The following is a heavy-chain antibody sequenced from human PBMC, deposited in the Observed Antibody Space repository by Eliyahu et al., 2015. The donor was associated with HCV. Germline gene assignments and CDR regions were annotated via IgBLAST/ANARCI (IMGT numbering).Heavy chain of an antibody. CDR3: AKDRGISVAGNWYFDL. CDR2: ISGSGGST. D-gene: IGHD6-19*01. Sequence: EVQLLESGGGLVQPGGSLRLXCAASGFTFXSYAMSWVRQAPGKGLEWVSTISGSGGSTYYADSVKGRFTISRDNSKNTLYVHMNSLRAEDTAVYYCAKDRGISVAGNWYFDLWGRGTLVTVSS. V-gene: IGHV3-23*01. CDR1: GFTFXSYA. J-gene: IGHJ2*01.